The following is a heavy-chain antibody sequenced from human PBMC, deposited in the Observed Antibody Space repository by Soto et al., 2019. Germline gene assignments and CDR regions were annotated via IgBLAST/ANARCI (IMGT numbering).Heavy chain of an antibody. Sequence: QVQLQASGPGLVKPSDTLSLTCTVSGDSIGTYNWGWIRQPPGKRLEWIGYIYSNGGTSYNPALKSRVTISADTSTKQFSLRLSSVTAADTAVYYCVIQGIWALHGLVDGWGQGPTVTVSS. J-gene: IGHJ6*02. D-gene: IGHD1-26*01. CDR2: IYSNGGT. CDR3: VIQGIWALHGLVDG. CDR1: GDSIGTYN. V-gene: IGHV4-59*08.